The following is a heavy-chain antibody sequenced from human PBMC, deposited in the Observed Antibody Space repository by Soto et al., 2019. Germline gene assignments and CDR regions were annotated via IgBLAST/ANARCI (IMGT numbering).Heavy chain of an antibody. D-gene: IGHD3-10*01. CDR1: GYTFTHYA. J-gene: IGHJ4*02. V-gene: IGHV1-18*01. Sequence: ASVKVSCKASGYTFTHYAISWMRQPPGQGLEWMGWISPYNGDTKYAQKFQGRVTMTTDTSTTTAYMELRSLRSDDTAVYYCAREAGSGSYYPFDYWGQGTLVTVSS. CDR3: AREAGSGSYYPFDY. CDR2: ISPYNGDT.